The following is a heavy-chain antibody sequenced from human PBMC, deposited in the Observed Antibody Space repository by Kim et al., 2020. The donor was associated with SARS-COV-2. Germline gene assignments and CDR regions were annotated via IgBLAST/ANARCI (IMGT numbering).Heavy chain of an antibody. V-gene: IGHV3-7*01. CDR2: DGTTK. CDR3: ARDAVDS. Sequence: DGTTKYYVDSVRVRFTNSRDIARNPMYLQMNSLRAEDTAVYYCARDAVDSWGQGTLVTGSS. J-gene: IGHJ4*02.